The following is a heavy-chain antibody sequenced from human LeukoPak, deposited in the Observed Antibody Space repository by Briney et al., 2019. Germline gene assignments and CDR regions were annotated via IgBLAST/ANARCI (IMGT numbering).Heavy chain of an antibody. J-gene: IGHJ5*02. CDR1: GFTFSSYT. V-gene: IGHV3-21*01. D-gene: IGHD1-26*01. CDR2: IDSSSRYI. Sequence: GGSLRLSCAASGFTFSSYTMHWVRQAPGKGLEWVSSIDSSSRYIYYADSMKGRFTISRDNAKNSLYLQMNGLRAGDTAVYYCVRASVGATAWFDPWGQGTLVIVSS. CDR3: VRASVGATAWFDP.